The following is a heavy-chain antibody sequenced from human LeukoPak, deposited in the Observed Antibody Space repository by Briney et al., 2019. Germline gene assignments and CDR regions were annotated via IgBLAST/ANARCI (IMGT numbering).Heavy chain of an antibody. CDR2: ISGSGGST. Sequence: PGGSLRLSCAASGFTFSSYGMSWVRQAPGKGVEWVSAISGSGGSTYYADSVKGRFSISRDNSKNTLYLQMNSLRAEDTAVYYCAKDAVSSWYGSPPLYWGQGTLVTVSS. CDR1: GFTFSSYG. CDR3: AKDAVSSWYGSPPLY. D-gene: IGHD6-13*01. J-gene: IGHJ4*02. V-gene: IGHV3-23*01.